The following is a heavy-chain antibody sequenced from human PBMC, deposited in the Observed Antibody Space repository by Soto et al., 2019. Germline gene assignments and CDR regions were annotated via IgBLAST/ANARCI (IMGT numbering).Heavy chain of an antibody. CDR1: GGSFSGYY. J-gene: IGHJ6*02. Sequence: QVQLQQWGAGLLKPSETLSLTCAVYGGSFSGYYWSWIRQPPGKGLEWIGEINHSGSTNYNPSLKSRGTISVDTSKNQFSLTLSSVTAADTAVYYCAAAIFVYGMDVWGQGTTVTVSS. CDR3: AAAIFVYGMDV. CDR2: INHSGST. V-gene: IGHV4-34*01. D-gene: IGHD2-2*02.